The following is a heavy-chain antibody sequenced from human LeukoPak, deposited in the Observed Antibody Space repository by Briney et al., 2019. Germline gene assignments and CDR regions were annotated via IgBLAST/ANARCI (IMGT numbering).Heavy chain of an antibody. CDR3: VRGVTTERYNWFDP. V-gene: IGHV3-30*04. CDR1: GFSFSSYA. Sequence: GGSLRLSCAASGFSFSSYAMHWVRQAPGKGLEWMAVISYDGSNKYHADSVKGRFTISRDNSKNTLYMQMNSLRAKDTAVYYCVRGVTTERYNWFDPWGQGTLVTVSS. CDR2: ISYDGSNK. J-gene: IGHJ5*02. D-gene: IGHD4-11*01.